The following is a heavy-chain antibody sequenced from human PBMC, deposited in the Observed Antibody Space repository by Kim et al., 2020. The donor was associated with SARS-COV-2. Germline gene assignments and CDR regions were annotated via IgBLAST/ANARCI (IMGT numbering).Heavy chain of an antibody. D-gene: IGHD3-3*01. CDR2: VFHTGDT. J-gene: IGHJ4*01. Sequence: SETLSLTCAVSGGPISSGGYSWSWIRQPPGKGLERIGYVFHTGDTYSNPSLQSRVTISVDGSKNQFSLNLNSVTAADTAVYYCARTTTHSGVALFANWG. CDR1: GGPISSGGYS. V-gene: IGHV4-30-2*01. CDR3: ARTTTHSGVALFAN.